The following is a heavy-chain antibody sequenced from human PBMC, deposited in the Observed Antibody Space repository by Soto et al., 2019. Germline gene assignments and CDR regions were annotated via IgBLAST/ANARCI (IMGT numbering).Heavy chain of an antibody. CDR3: AFQPKRPWYVDY. CDR1: GFTVSSNY. Sequence: GGSLRLSCAASGFTVSSNYMSWVRQAPGKGLEWVSVIYSGGSTYYADSVKGRFTISRDNSKNTLYLQMNSLRAEDTAVYYCAFQPKRPWYVDYWGQGTLVTVSS. D-gene: IGHD1-1*01. J-gene: IGHJ4*02. V-gene: IGHV3-66*01. CDR2: IYSGGST.